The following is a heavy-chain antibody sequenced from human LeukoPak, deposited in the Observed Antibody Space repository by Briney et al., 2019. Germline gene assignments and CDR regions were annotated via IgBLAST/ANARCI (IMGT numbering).Heavy chain of an antibody. Sequence: GGSLRLSCVASGFTFSSYAMSWVRQAPGKGLEWISGISGSGASTYYADSVKGRFTISRDDSRNTLYLQMNSLRGDDTAVYYCAKDVGKWESLHFFDYWGQGTLVTVSS. CDR3: AKDVGKWESLHFFDY. V-gene: IGHV3-23*01. D-gene: IGHD1-26*01. CDR2: ISGSGAST. J-gene: IGHJ4*02. CDR1: GFTFSSYA.